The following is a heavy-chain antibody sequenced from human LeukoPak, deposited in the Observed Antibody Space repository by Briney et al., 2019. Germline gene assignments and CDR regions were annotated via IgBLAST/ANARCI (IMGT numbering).Heavy chain of an antibody. J-gene: IGHJ4*02. CDR2: IYSDGRT. CDR1: GFTVSNNY. Sequence: GGSLRLSCAASGFTVSNNYMNWVREAPGKGLEWVSVIYSDGRTNYADSVKGRFTISRDNSKNTLYLQINSLRAEDTAVYYCAKSRTIGVSAADYWGQGTLVTVSS. CDR3: AKSRTIGVSAADY. D-gene: IGHD6-19*01. V-gene: IGHV3-66*02.